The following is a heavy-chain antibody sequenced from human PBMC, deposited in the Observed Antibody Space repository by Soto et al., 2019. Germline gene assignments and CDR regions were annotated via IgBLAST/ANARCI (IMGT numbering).Heavy chain of an antibody. D-gene: IGHD3-9*01. V-gene: IGHV1-2*02. CDR1: GYTFTGYY. J-gene: IGHJ6*02. CDR2: INPNSGGT. CDR3: AREAYEMLTGPPHGTDV. Sequence: ASVKVSCKASGYTFTGYYMHWVRQAPGQGLEWMGWINPNSGGTNYAQKFQGRVTMTRDTSISTAYMELSRLRSDDTAVYYCAREAYEMLTGPPHGTDVWGQGTTVTVSS.